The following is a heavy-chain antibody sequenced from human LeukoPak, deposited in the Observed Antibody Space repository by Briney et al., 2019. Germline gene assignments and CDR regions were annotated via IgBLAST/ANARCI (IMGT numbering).Heavy chain of an antibody. Sequence: ASVKVSCKASGYTFTSYGISWVRQAPGQGLEWMGWISAYNGSTNYAQKPQGRVTMTTDTSTSTAYMELRSLRSDDTAVYYCAREVDYYDSSGYGPDYYFDYWGQGTLVTVSS. CDR1: GYTFTSYG. CDR3: AREVDYYDSSGYGPDYYFDY. CDR2: ISAYNGST. V-gene: IGHV1-18*01. D-gene: IGHD3-22*01. J-gene: IGHJ4*02.